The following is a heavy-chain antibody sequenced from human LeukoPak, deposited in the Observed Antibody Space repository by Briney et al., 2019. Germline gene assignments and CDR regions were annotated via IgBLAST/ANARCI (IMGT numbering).Heavy chain of an antibody. CDR1: GFTVINSY. V-gene: IGHV3-66*01. CDR2: IYSGGTT. Sequence: GGSLRLSCAASGFTVINSYVSWVRQAPGKGLEWVSVIYSGGTTSYADSVKGRFSISRDSSKNTVYLQMNSLRAEDTAVYYCARCPRSGSYYIGYYFDYWGQGTLVTVSS. D-gene: IGHD3-10*01. CDR3: ARCPRSGSYYIGYYFDY. J-gene: IGHJ4*02.